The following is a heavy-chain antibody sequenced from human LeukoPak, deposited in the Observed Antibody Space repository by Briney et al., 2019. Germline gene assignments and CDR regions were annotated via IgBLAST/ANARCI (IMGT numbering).Heavy chain of an antibody. J-gene: IGHJ5*02. CDR2: ISASGGST. Sequence: GGSLRLSCTASGFTFSSYAMSWVRQAPGKGLEWVSGISASGGSTYYADSVKGRFTISRDNSRNTVYLQMNSLRAEDTAVYYCAKGNTGVPLRFLEGLSTVDPWGQGALVTVSS. V-gene: IGHV3-23*01. CDR3: AKGNTGVPLRFLEGLSTVDP. CDR1: GFTFSSYA. D-gene: IGHD3-3*01.